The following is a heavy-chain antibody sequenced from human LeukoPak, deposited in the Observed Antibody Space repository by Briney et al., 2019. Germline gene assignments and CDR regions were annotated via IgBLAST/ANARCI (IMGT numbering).Heavy chain of an antibody. V-gene: IGHV4-59*08. Sequence: SETLSLTCTVSGGSISSYYWSWIRQPPGKGLEWIGYIYYSGSTNYNLSLKSRVTISVDTSKNQFSLKLSSVTAADTAVYYCARHSQYAFDIWGQGTMVTVSS. D-gene: IGHD6-19*01. CDR3: ARHSQYAFDI. CDR1: GGSISSYY. CDR2: IYYSGST. J-gene: IGHJ3*02.